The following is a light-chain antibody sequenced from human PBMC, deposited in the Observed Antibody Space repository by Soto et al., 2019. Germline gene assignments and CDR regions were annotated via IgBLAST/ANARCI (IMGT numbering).Light chain of an antibody. V-gene: IGKV1-39*01. CDR2: STS. CDR1: QTISSH. CDR3: QQSYSTPYT. Sequence: DIPMTQSPSSLSASVGDRVTITCRASQTISSHLNWYQQRPGEAPNLLIYSTSALQTGVPSRFSGTGSGTDFTLTISSLQPEDSATYYCQQSYSTPYTFGQGTKLEIK. J-gene: IGKJ2*01.